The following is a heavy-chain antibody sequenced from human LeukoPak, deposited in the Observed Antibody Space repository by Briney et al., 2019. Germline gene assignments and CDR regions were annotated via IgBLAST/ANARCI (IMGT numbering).Heavy chain of an antibody. V-gene: IGHV1-2*02. Sequence: ASVKVSCKASGYTSTGYYMHWVRQAPGQGLEWMGWINPNSGGTNYAQKFQGRVTMTRDTSISTAYMELSRLRSDDTAVYYCAREWGVDTAMVYPFDYWGQGTLVTVSS. CDR2: INPNSGGT. CDR1: GYTSTGYY. CDR3: AREWGVDTAMVYPFDY. J-gene: IGHJ4*02. D-gene: IGHD5-18*01.